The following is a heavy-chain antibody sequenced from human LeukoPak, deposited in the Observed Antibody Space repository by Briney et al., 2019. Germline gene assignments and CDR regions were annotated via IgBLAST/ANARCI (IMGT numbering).Heavy chain of an antibody. CDR2: ITSNGDST. V-gene: IGHV3-23*01. J-gene: IGHJ4*02. Sequence: TGGSLRLSCAASGFTFRNYAMSWVRQAPGKGLEWVPAITSNGDSTYYSDSVKGRFTISRDNSKNTLYVEMNSLRAEGTAMYYCAKWGDYDILTGYYVSDFWGQGTLVTVSS. CDR1: GFTFRNYA. D-gene: IGHD3-9*01. CDR3: AKWGDYDILTGYYVSDF.